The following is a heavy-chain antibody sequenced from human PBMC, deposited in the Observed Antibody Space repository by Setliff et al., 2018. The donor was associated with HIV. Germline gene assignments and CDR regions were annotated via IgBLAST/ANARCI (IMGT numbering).Heavy chain of an antibody. CDR2: IIPVFGTT. J-gene: IGHJ4*02. D-gene: IGHD3-22*01. CDR1: GGTFSSYA. V-gene: IGHV1-69*01. Sequence: KVSCKASGGTFSSYAISWVRQAPGQGLDWMGGIIPVFGTTNYAQKFQGRVTITADESTSTAYMELSSLGSEDTAVYYCARGGVYYYDSSGWSMDYWGQGTLVTVSS. CDR3: ARGGVYYYDSSGWSMDY.